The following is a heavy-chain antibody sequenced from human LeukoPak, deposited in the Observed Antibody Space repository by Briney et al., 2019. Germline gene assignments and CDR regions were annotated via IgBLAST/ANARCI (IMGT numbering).Heavy chain of an antibody. CDR3: AKELGYQLLYAFDI. CDR1: GFTFSSYS. V-gene: IGHV3-48*01. CDR2: ISSSSSTI. D-gene: IGHD2-2*01. Sequence: GGSLRLSCAASGFTFSSYSMNWVRQAPGKGLEWVSYISSSSSTIYYADSVKGRFTISRDNSKNTLYLQMNSLRAEDTAVYYCAKELGYQLLYAFDIWGQGTMVTVSS. J-gene: IGHJ3*02.